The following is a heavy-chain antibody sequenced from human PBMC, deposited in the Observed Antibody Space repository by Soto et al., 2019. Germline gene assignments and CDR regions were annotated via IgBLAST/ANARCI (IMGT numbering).Heavy chain of an antibody. CDR2: IIPIFGTA. V-gene: IGHV1-69*13. J-gene: IGHJ3*02. CDR3: ASGPYSSSWYNAFDI. D-gene: IGHD6-13*01. CDR1: GGTFSSYA. Sequence: SVKVSCKASGGTFSSYAISWVRQAPGQGLEWMGGIIPIFGTANYAQKFQGRVTITADESTSTDYMELSSLRSEDTAVYYCASGPYSSSWYNAFDIWGQGTMVTVSS.